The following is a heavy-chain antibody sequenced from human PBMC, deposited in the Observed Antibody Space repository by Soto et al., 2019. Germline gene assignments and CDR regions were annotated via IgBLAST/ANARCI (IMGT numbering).Heavy chain of an antibody. CDR2: ISYDGRDI. V-gene: IGHV3-30*18. Sequence: QVQLVESGGGVVQPGRSLRLSCAASGFIFSTYGMHWVRQAPGKGLEWVAVISYDGRDILYADSVKGRFTISRADSKNTLYLQMNSLRAEDTAMYYCVQDRYYDSSGYYPSYWGQGTLVNVSS. CDR3: VQDRYYDSSGYYPSY. CDR1: GFIFSTYG. J-gene: IGHJ4*02. D-gene: IGHD3-22*01.